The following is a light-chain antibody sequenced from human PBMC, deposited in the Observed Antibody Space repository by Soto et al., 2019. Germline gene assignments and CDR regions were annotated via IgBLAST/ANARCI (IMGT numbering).Light chain of an antibody. CDR2: DAS. CDR1: QDVSNY. V-gene: IGKV1-33*01. Sequence: DIQMTQSPSSLSASVGDRVTITCQASQDVSNYLSWYQQRPGKAPKLLVYDASNLETGVPSRFSGSGSGTYFTFTISPLQPEDVATYYCQQYDSPPITFGGGTKVEIK. J-gene: IGKJ4*01. CDR3: QQYDSPPIT.